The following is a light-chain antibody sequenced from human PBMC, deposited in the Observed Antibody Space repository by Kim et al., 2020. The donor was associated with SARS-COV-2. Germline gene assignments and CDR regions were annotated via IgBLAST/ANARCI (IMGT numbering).Light chain of an antibody. V-gene: IGLV3-27*01. J-gene: IGLJ3*02. CDR3: FSAADNNLGV. CDR1: VLAKKY. CDR2: KDT. Sequence: SYELTQPSSVSVSPGQTATITCSGDVLAKKYARWFQQKPGQAPVLVIYKDTERPSGIPERFSGSSSGTTVTLTISGAQVEDEADYYCFSAADNNLGVFGGGTQLTVL.